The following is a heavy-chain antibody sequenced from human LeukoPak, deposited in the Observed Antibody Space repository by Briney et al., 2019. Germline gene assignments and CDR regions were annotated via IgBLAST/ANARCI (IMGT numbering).Heavy chain of an antibody. J-gene: IGHJ3*02. CDR2: IYYSGST. CDR3: ARLLGAAGIGMLFDI. Sequence: SETLSLTCTVSGGSISSYYWSWIRQPPGKGLEWIGYIYYSGSTNYNPSLKSRVTISVDTSKNQFSLKLSSVTAADTAVYYCARLLGAAGIGMLFDIWGQGTMVTVSS. CDR1: GGSISSYY. V-gene: IGHV4-59*01. D-gene: IGHD6-13*01.